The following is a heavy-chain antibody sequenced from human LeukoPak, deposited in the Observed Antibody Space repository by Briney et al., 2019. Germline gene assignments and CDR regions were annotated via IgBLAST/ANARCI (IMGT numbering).Heavy chain of an antibody. Sequence: SETLSLTCAVSGYSISSGYYWGWIRQPPGKGLEWIGSIYHSGSTYYNPSLKSRVTISVDTSKDQFPLKLSSVTAADTAVYYCARLPLYYDSSGYQDWGQGTLVTVSS. V-gene: IGHV4-38-2*01. CDR1: GYSISSGYY. CDR3: ARLPLYYDSSGYQD. CDR2: IYHSGST. J-gene: IGHJ4*02. D-gene: IGHD3-22*01.